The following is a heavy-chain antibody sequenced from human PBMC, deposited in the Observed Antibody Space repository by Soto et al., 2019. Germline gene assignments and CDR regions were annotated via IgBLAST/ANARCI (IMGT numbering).Heavy chain of an antibody. Sequence: SETLSLTCTVSGGSISSSSYYWGWIRQPPGKGLEWIGSIYYSGSTYYNPSLKSRVTISVDTSKNQFSLKLSSVTAADTAVYYCARQLQGNIVVVNQDAFDIWGQGTMVTVSS. D-gene: IGHD2-15*01. CDR2: IYYSGST. CDR3: ARQLQGNIVVVNQDAFDI. V-gene: IGHV4-39*01. J-gene: IGHJ3*02. CDR1: GGSISSSSYY.